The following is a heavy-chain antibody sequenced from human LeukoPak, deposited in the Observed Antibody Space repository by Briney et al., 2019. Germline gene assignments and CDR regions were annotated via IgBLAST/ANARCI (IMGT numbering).Heavy chain of an antibody. V-gene: IGHV3-74*01. Sequence: PGGSLRLSCAASGFTFSSYYMHWLRQAPGKGLVWVSGISSDGSSTTYADSVKGRFTISRDNAKNSLYLQMNSLRAEDTAVYYCARTDMVRGVTHFDYWGQGTLVTVSS. CDR1: GFTFSSYY. D-gene: IGHD3-10*01. J-gene: IGHJ4*02. CDR2: ISSDGSST. CDR3: ARTDMVRGVTHFDY.